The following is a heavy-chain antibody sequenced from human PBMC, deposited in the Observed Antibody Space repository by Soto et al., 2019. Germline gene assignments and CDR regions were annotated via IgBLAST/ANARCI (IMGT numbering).Heavy chain of an antibody. CDR1: GFTFSSYG. J-gene: IGHJ5*02. D-gene: IGHD6-19*01. CDR3: AKDGYSSGWYEALDEYNWFDP. V-gene: IGHV3-30*18. CDR2: ISYDGSNK. Sequence: GGSLRLSCAASGFTFSSYGMHWVRQAPGKGLEWVAVISYDGSNKYYADSVKGRFTISRDNSKNTLYLQMNSLRAEDTAVYYCAKDGYSSGWYEALDEYNWFDPWGQGTLVTVSS.